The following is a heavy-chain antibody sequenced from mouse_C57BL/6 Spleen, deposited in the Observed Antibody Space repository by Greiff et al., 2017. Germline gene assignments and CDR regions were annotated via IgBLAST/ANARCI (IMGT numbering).Heavy chain of an antibody. D-gene: IGHD2-4*01. CDR2: INPSTGGT. CDR1: GYSFTGYY. CDR3: ARRDYEYYFYYAMDY. V-gene: IGHV1-42*01. Sequence: VQLQQSGPELVKPGASVKISCKASGYSFTGYYMNWVKQSPATSLEWIGAINPSTGGTTYNQKFKAKATLTVDKSSSTAYMQLKSLTSEDSAVYYCARRDYEYYFYYAMDYWGQGTSVTVSS. J-gene: IGHJ4*01.